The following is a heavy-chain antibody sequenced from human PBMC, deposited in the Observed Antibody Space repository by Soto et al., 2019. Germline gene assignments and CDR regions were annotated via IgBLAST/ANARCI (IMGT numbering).Heavy chain of an antibody. V-gene: IGHV1-18*01. CDR3: ARAGVYSSSPPYYYYYYYMDV. CDR1: GYTFTSYG. Sequence: ASVKVSCKASGYTFTSYGISWVRQAPGQGLEWMGWISAYNGNTNYAQKLQGRVTMTTDTSTSTAYMELRSLRSDDTAVYYCARAGVYSSSPPYYYYYYYMDVWGKGTTVTVSS. CDR2: ISAYNGNT. J-gene: IGHJ6*03. D-gene: IGHD6-6*01.